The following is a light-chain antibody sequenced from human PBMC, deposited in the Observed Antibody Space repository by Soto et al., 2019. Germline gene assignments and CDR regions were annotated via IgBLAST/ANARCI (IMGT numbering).Light chain of an antibody. Sequence: IQMTQSPSSLSSSLVDRVTITCRASQSISSYLNWYQQKPGKAPKFLIYAASRLQSGVPSRFSGSGSGTDFTLTISSLQPEDFATYYCQQSYSTPQTFGQGTKV. J-gene: IGKJ1*01. V-gene: IGKV1-39*01. CDR1: QSISSY. CDR3: QQSYSTPQT. CDR2: AAS.